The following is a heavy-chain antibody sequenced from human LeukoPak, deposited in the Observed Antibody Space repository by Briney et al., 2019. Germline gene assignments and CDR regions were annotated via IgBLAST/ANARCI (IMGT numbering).Heavy chain of an antibody. CDR3: ARGEENYYGSGSYYPHTKFVV. Sequence: VASVKVSCKASGYTFTSYYMHWVRQAPGQGLEWMGIINPSGGSTSYAQKFQGRVTMTRDTSTSTVYMELSSLRSEDTAVYYCARGEENYYGSGSYYPHTKFVVWGQGTLVTVSS. CDR2: INPSGGST. V-gene: IGHV1-46*01. D-gene: IGHD3-10*01. CDR1: GYTFTSYY. J-gene: IGHJ4*02.